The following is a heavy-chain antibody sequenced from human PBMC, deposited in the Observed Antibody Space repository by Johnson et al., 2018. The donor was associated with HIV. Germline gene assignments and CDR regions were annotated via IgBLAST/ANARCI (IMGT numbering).Heavy chain of an antibody. J-gene: IGHJ3*02. D-gene: IGHD1-26*01. V-gene: IGHV3-66*01. CDR3: AIPIVGASTHDPLDI. Sequence: VQLVESGGGLVQPGGSLRLSCAASGFTVSSNYMSWVRQAPGKGLEWVSVIYSGGSTYYAGSVKGRVTISRDNSKNTLYLQMNSLRAEDTAGYYCAIPIVGASTHDPLDIWGQGTMVTVSS. CDR2: IYSGGST. CDR1: GFTVSSNY.